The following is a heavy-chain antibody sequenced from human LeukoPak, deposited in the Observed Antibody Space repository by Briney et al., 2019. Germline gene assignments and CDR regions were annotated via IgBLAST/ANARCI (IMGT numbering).Heavy chain of an antibody. CDR1: GGSISSDSYF. CDR2: IYHRGST. Sequence: SETLSLTCTVSGGSISSDSYFWGWIRQPPGKGLEWIGRIYHRGSTYYNPSLKSRVTISVDTSKNQFSLKLRSVTAADTAVYYCAGSRGLWFGESPDYFEYWGQGTLVTVSS. CDR3: AGSRGLWFGESPDYFEY. V-gene: IGHV4-39*07. D-gene: IGHD3-10*01. J-gene: IGHJ4*02.